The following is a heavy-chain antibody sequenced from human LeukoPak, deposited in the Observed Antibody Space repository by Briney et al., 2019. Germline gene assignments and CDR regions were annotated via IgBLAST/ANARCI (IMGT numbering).Heavy chain of an antibody. Sequence: GGSLRLSCAASGFTFSSYATTWVRQAPGKGLEWVSSISGSGGTTYYADSVKGRFTISRDNSKNTLYLQMNSVRAEDTAVYYCAKDGRGSGSYYSFDYWGQGTLVTVSP. D-gene: IGHD3-10*01. CDR2: ISGSGGTT. CDR1: GFTFSSYA. J-gene: IGHJ4*02. V-gene: IGHV3-23*01. CDR3: AKDGRGSGSYYSFDY.